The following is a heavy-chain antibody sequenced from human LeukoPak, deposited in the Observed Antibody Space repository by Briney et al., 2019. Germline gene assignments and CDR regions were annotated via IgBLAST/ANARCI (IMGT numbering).Heavy chain of an antibody. CDR2: IWYDGSNK. J-gene: IGHJ4*02. V-gene: IGHV3-33*01. Sequence: GGSLRLSCAASGFTFSSYGMHWVRQAPGKGLEWVAAIWYDGSNKYYADSVKGRFTISRDNSKNTLYLQMNSLRAEDTAVYYCARESYYDSSAIDYWGQGTLVTVSS. D-gene: IGHD3-22*01. CDR1: GFTFSSYG. CDR3: ARESYYDSSAIDY.